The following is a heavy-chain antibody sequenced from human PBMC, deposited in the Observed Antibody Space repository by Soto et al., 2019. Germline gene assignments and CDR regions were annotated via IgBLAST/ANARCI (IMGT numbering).Heavy chain of an antibody. Sequence: GGSLRLSCAASGFTVSSNYMGWVRQAPGKGLEWVSVIYSGGSTYYADSVKGRFTISRDNSKNTLYLQMNSLRAEDTAVYYCARDLSWGHNWFDPWGQGTLVTVSS. J-gene: IGHJ5*02. CDR2: IYSGGST. CDR3: ARDLSWGHNWFDP. D-gene: IGHD3-16*01. V-gene: IGHV3-66*01. CDR1: GFTVSSNY.